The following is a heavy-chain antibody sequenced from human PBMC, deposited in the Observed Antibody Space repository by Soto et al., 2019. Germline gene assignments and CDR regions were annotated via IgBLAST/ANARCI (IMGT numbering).Heavy chain of an antibody. V-gene: IGHV4-34*01. Sequence: SDTLSLTCGVYGGSFTAYQWNWIRQSPGQGLEWIGEINHSGTTKYNPSLASRINLSVDTSKKQFSLKMFSVTAADTAIYYCARGWRFDPWGQGNQVTVSS. D-gene: IGHD1-1*01. J-gene: IGHJ5*02. CDR2: INHSGTT. CDR1: GGSFTAYQ. CDR3: ARGWRFDP.